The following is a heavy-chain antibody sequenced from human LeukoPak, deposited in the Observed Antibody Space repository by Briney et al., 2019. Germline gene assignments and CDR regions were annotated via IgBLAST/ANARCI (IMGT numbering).Heavy chain of an antibody. CDR1: GFNFYSNS. D-gene: IGHD6-19*01. Sequence: GGSLRLSCAASGFNFYSNSMNWVRQAPGKGLEWVSSITSSSSHIFYADSVKGRFTISRDNAKNSLYLQMNRLRVEDTAVYYCATEMVAGAARSDYWGQGTLVTVSS. V-gene: IGHV3-21*01. CDR2: ITSSSSHI. J-gene: IGHJ4*02. CDR3: ATEMVAGAARSDY.